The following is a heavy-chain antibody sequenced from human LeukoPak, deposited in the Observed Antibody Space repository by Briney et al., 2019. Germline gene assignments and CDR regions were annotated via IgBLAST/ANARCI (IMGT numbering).Heavy chain of an antibody. Sequence: GASVTVSCKASGYTFTSYYMHWVRQAPGQGLEWMGTINPSSGSRSYAQKFQGRVTMTSDTSTNIVYMELSSLRSEDTAVYFCARDACSSTICQAGGNWFDPWGQGTLVIVS. J-gene: IGHJ5*02. CDR3: ARDACSSTICQAGGNWFDP. CDR2: INPSSGSR. V-gene: IGHV1-46*01. CDR1: GYTFTSYY. D-gene: IGHD2-2*01.